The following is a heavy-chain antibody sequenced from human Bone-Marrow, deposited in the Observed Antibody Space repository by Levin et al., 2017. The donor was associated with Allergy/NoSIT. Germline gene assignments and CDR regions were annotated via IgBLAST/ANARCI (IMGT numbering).Heavy chain of an antibody. D-gene: IGHD3-10*01. Sequence: SLKISCAASGFTFDDYAMHWVRQAPGKGLEWVSGISWNSGSIGYADSVKGRFTISRDNAKNSLYLQMNSLRAEDTALYYCAKSYYGSGSLLFDYWGQGTLVTVSS. CDR1: GFTFDDYA. CDR3: AKSYYGSGSLLFDY. CDR2: ISWNSGSI. J-gene: IGHJ4*02. V-gene: IGHV3-9*01.